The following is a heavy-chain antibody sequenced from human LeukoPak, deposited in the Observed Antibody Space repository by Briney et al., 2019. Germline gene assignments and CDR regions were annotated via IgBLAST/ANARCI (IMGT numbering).Heavy chain of an antibody. CDR1: GFTVSSNY. V-gene: IGHV3-53*01. D-gene: IGHD6-19*01. CDR2: IYSGGST. CDR3: ASSIAVAGTIY. Sequence: GGSLRLSCAASGFTVSSNYMSWVRQAPGKGLEWVSVIYSGGSTYYADSVKGRFTISRDNSMNTLYLQMNSLRAEDTAVYYCASSIAVAGTIYWGQGTLVTVSS. J-gene: IGHJ4*02.